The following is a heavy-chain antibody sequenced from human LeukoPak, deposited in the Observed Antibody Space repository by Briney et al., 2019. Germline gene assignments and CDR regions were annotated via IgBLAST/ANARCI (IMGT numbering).Heavy chain of an antibody. Sequence: PSETLSLTCSVSGGSVSHSSYYWAWIRQSPGKGLEWIATIYYAGNTHYNPSLRSRVTIAVDTSKNEFSLKLTSVPAADTAVYYCARRGGVWGSYRPHAEKYIDYWGQGTLVTVSS. CDR3: ARRGGVWGSYRPHAEKYIDY. V-gene: IGHV4-39*07. D-gene: IGHD3-16*02. CDR2: IYYAGNT. J-gene: IGHJ4*02. CDR1: GGSVSHSSYY.